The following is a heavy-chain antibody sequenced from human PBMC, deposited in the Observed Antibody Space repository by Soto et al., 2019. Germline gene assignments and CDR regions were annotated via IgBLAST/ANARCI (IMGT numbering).Heavy chain of an antibody. CDR1: GDSISSSNW. J-gene: IGHJ4*02. CDR3: ARGGNIAAAGPIYLHS. CDR2: IDHSGST. V-gene: IGHV4-4*02. D-gene: IGHD6-13*01. Sequence: QVQLQESGPGLVKPSGTLSLTCAVSGDSISSSNWWTWVRQPPGKGLEWMGEIDHSGSTNYNPSLTCRLTMALDTSNNHSSLKLSSVTAAATAVYYCARGGNIAAAGPIYLHSWGQGTLVPVSS.